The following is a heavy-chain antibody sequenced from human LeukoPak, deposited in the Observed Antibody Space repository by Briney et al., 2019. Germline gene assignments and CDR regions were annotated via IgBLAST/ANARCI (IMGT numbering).Heavy chain of an antibody. CDR1: GFRFSDYV. D-gene: IGHD5-24*01. Sequence: QPGGSLRLSCETAGFRFSDYVMNWVRRTPGKGLAWVSRISHDGIISYADSVEGRFTISRDNAKNTLILQMNSLRVEDTAVYYCVRDLVYKIDYWGRGTLVTVSS. CDR2: ISHDGII. V-gene: IGHV3-74*01. CDR3: VRDLVYKIDY. J-gene: IGHJ4*02.